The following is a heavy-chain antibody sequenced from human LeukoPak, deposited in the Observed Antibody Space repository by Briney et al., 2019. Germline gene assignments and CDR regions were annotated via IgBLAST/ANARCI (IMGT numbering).Heavy chain of an antibody. V-gene: IGHV3-30*03. CDR3: ARDLNYDFWSGYYTHGYCYGMDV. Sequence: HPGGSLRLSCAASGFTFSSYGMHWVRQAPGKGLEWVAVISYDGSNKYYADSVKGRFTISRDNSKNTLYLQMNSLRAEDTAVYYCARDLNYDFWSGYYTHGYCYGMDVWGQGTTVTVSS. D-gene: IGHD3-3*01. CDR1: GFTFSSYG. CDR2: ISYDGSNK. J-gene: IGHJ6*02.